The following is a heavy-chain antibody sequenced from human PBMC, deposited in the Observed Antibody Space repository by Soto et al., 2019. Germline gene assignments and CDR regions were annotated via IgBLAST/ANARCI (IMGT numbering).Heavy chain of an antibody. CDR3: AREVDYYYYYMDV. J-gene: IGHJ6*03. V-gene: IGHV3-48*01. D-gene: IGHD2-2*01. CDR2: ISSSSSTI. Sequence: GGSLRLSCAASGFTFSSYSMNWVRQAPGKGLEWVSYISSSSSTIYYADSVKGRFTISRDNAKNSLYLQMNSLRAEDTAVYYCAREVDYYYYYMDVWGKGTTVTVSS. CDR1: GFTFSSYS.